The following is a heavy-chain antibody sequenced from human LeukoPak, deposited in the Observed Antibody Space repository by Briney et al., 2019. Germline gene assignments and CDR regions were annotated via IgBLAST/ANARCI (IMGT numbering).Heavy chain of an antibody. Sequence: QSGGSLRLSCAASGFTFSSYSMNWVRQAPGKGLEWVSVIYSGGATYYADSVKGRFSISRDNSKNTLYLQMNSLRVEDTAVYYCARVKADDAFDIWGQGTMVTVSS. CDR2: IYSGGAT. V-gene: IGHV3-53*01. CDR1: GFTFSSYS. J-gene: IGHJ3*02. CDR3: ARVKADDAFDI.